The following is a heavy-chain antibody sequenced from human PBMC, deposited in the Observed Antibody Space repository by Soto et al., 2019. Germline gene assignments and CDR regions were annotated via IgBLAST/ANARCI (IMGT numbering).Heavy chain of an antibody. D-gene: IGHD2-21*02. V-gene: IGHV5-51*01. Sequence: GESLKISCKGSGYSFTSYWIGWVRQMPGKGLEWMGIIYPGDSDTRYSPSFQGQVTISADKSISTAYLQWSSLKASDTAMYYCARHALPYCGGDCYPEYYFDYWGQGTLVPVSS. J-gene: IGHJ4*02. CDR3: ARHALPYCGGDCYPEYYFDY. CDR1: GYSFTSYW. CDR2: IYPGDSDT.